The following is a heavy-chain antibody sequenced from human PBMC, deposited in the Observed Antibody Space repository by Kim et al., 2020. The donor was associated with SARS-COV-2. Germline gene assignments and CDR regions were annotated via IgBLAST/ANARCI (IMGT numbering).Heavy chain of an antibody. Sequence: SETLSLTCTVSGGSISSSSYYWGWIRQPPGKGLEWIGSIYYSGSTYYNPFLKSRVTISVDTSKNQFSLKLSSVTAADTAVYYCARAGIMITFGGVIANNHFDYWGQGTLVTVSS. CDR1: GGSISSSSYY. J-gene: IGHJ4*02. CDR2: IYYSGST. CDR3: ARAGIMITFGGVIANNHFDY. V-gene: IGHV4-39*01. D-gene: IGHD3-16*02.